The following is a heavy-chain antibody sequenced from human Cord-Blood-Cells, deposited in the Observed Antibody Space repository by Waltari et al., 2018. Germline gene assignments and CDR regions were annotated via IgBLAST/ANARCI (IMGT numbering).Heavy chain of an antibody. CDR2: INPNRGGT. V-gene: IGHV1-2*02. CDR1: GYTFTGYY. J-gene: IGHJ4*02. CDR3: ARDYDFWSGYDY. D-gene: IGHD3-3*01. Sequence: QVQLVQSGAEVKKPGASVKVSCKASGYTFTGYYMHWVRQAPGQGLEWMGWINPNRGGTNYAQKFQGRVTMTRDTSISTAYMELSRLRSDDTAVYYCARDYDFWSGYDYWGQGTLVTVSS.